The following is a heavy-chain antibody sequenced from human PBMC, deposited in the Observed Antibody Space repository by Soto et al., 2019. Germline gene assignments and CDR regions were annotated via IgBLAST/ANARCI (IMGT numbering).Heavy chain of an antibody. CDR1: GFTFSSYA. CDR3: AKVEEEQWLVGIDY. Sequence: EVQLLESGGGLVQPGGSLRLSCAASGFTFSSYAMSWVRQAPGKGLEWVSAISGSGGSTYYADSVKGLFTISRDNSQNTLYLQMNSLRAEDTAVYYCAKVEEEQWLVGIDYWGQGTLVTVSS. J-gene: IGHJ4*02. CDR2: ISGSGGST. V-gene: IGHV3-23*01. D-gene: IGHD6-19*01.